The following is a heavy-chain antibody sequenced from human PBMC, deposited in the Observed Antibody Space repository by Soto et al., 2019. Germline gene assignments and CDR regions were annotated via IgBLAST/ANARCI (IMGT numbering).Heavy chain of an antibody. CDR2: LSGSGATT. V-gene: IGHV3-23*01. D-gene: IGHD2-2*01. CDR3: AKPPESSSTYYYYGLDV. Sequence: GGSLRLSCAASGFAFSSYAMTWVRQAPGKGLEWVSALSGSGATTYYADSVKGRFTISRDNSKNTLSLEMNSLRAEDTAVYYCAKPPESSSTYYYYGLDVWGQGTTVTVSS. CDR1: GFAFSSYA. J-gene: IGHJ6*02.